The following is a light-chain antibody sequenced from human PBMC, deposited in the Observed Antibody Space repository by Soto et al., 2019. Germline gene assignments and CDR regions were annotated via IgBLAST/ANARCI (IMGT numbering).Light chain of an antibody. CDR2: DAS. Sequence: EIVLTQSPATLSLSPGERATLSCRASQSVSSYLAWYQQKPGQAPRLLIYDASNRATGIPARFSGSGSGTDFPLTIVSLEPEDFAVYYCQERSNWPLFGGGSKGEIK. V-gene: IGKV3-11*01. CDR3: QERSNWPL. CDR1: QSVSSY. J-gene: IGKJ4*01.